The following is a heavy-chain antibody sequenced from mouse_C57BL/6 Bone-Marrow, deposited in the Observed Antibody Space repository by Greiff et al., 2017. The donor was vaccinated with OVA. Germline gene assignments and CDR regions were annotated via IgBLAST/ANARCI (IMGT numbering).Heavy chain of an antibody. CDR2: IYPGSGST. CDR3: ARDGYFFWYFDV. V-gene: IGHV1-55*01. Sequence: VQLQQPGAELVKPGASVKMSCKASGYTFTSYWIPWVKQRPGQGLEWIGDIYPGSGSTNYNEKFTSQATLTVDTSSSTAYMQLSSLTSADSAVYDCARDGYFFWYFDVWGTGTTVTVSS. CDR1: GYTFTSYW. D-gene: IGHD2-3*01. J-gene: IGHJ1*03.